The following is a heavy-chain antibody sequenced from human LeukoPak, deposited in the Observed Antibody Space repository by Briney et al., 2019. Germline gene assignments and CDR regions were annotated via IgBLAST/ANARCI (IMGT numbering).Heavy chain of an antibody. Sequence: GGSLRLSCAASGFTFSSYSMNWVRQAPGKGLELVSSISSSSSYIYYADSVKGRFTISRDNAKNSLYLQMNSLRAEDTAVYYCARNPPGATYFDYWGQGTLVTVSS. J-gene: IGHJ4*02. D-gene: IGHD1-26*01. CDR2: ISSSSSYI. V-gene: IGHV3-21*01. CDR1: GFTFSSYS. CDR3: ARNPPGATYFDY.